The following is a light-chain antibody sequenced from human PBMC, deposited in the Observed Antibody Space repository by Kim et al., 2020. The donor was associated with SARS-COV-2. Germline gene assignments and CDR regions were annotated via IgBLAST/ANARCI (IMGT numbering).Light chain of an antibody. J-gene: IGKJ5*01. CDR2: AAS. CDR1: QGISNY. V-gene: IGKV1-9*01. CDR3: QQLDTYPRVT. Sequence: SVGDRVTVTCRARQGISNYLAWYQQKPGKAPKILIYAASTLQNGVPSRFSGSGSGTEFTLTISSLQPEDFATYYCQQLDTYPRVTFGLGTRLEIK.